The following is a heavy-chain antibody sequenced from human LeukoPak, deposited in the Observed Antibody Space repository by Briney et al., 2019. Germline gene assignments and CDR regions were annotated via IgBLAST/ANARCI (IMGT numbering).Heavy chain of an antibody. Sequence: GESLRISCKGSGYRFTKSWIGWVRQMPGKGLEWLGIIYPDDSRTRYSPSFQGQVTISVDKSITTAYLQWTSLKASDTAMYYCARVVFYDSWSGFYFDYWGQGTLVTVSS. D-gene: IGHD3-3*01. CDR2: IYPDDSRT. V-gene: IGHV5-51*01. J-gene: IGHJ4*02. CDR3: ARVVFYDSWSGFYFDY. CDR1: GYRFTKSW.